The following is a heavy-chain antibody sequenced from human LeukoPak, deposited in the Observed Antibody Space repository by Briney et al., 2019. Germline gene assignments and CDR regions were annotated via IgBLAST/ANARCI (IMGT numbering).Heavy chain of an antibody. J-gene: IGHJ6*03. CDR1: GGTFGSYA. D-gene: IGHD6-6*01. CDR3: ATRTLAARRGVFYYYYYMDV. Sequence: GSSVKVSCKASGGTFGSYAISWVRQAPGQGLEWMGGIIPIFGTANYAQKFQGRVTITTDESTSTAYMELSSLRSEDTAVYYCATRTLAARRGVFYYYYYMDVWGKGTTVTVSS. V-gene: IGHV1-69*05. CDR2: IIPIFGTA.